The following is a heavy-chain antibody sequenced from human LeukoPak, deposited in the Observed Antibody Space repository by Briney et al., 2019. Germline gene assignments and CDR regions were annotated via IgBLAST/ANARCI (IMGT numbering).Heavy chain of an antibody. CDR1: GFXFSSYA. Sequence: GGSLRLSCEASGFXFSSYAMHWVRQAPGKGLEWVAVISHDGSNKYYADSVKGRFTISRDNSKNTLYLQMNSLRAEDTAVYYCARAALGPRRWLHLYGMDVWGQGTTVTVSS. J-gene: IGHJ6*02. D-gene: IGHD5-24*01. V-gene: IGHV3-30-3*01. CDR3: ARAALGPRRWLHLYGMDV. CDR2: ISHDGSNK.